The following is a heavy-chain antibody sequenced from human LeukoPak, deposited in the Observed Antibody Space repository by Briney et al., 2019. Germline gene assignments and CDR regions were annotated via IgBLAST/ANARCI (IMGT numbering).Heavy chain of an antibody. CDR1: GFTFTTYG. Sequence: GGSLRLSCAASGFTFTTYGMHWVRQAPGKGLEWVSGISDSGDSTNYADSVKGRFTISRDKSKNTLYLQMNSLRAEDTAVYYCAIVTNQIDYWGQGTLVTVSS. CDR3: AIVTNQIDY. V-gene: IGHV3-23*01. D-gene: IGHD4-17*01. CDR2: ISDSGDST. J-gene: IGHJ4*02.